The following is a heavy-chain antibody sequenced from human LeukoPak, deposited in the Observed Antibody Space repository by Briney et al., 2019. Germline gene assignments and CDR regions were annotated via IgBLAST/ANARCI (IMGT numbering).Heavy chain of an antibody. CDR3: AASNPSMVRGIDY. V-gene: IGHV1-58*02. CDR1: GLTVTSSA. CDR2: IVVGSGNT. D-gene: IGHD3-10*01. J-gene: IGHJ4*02. Sequence: SVKVSYKASGLTVTSSAMQSVRQARGQRLEWIGWIVVGSGNTNYAQKFQERVTITRDMSTSTAYMELSSLRSEDTAVYYCAASNPSMVRGIDYWGQGTLVTVSS.